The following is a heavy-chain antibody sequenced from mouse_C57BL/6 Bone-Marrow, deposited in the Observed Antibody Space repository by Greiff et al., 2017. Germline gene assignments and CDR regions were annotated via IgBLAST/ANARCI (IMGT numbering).Heavy chain of an antibody. D-gene: IGHD1-1*01. CDR1: GYTFTSYW. CDR3: ARSTTVVGRFAY. Sequence: QVQLQQPGAELVKPGASVKLSCKASGYTFTSYWMHWVKQRPGQGLEWIGMIHPNSGSTKYNEKFKSKATLTVDKSSSTAYMQLSSLTSEDSAVYYCARSTTVVGRFAYWGQGTLVTVSA. J-gene: IGHJ3*01. CDR2: IHPNSGST. V-gene: IGHV1-64*01.